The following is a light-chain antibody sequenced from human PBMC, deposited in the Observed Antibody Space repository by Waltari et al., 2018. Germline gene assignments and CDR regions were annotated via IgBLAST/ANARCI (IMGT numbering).Light chain of an antibody. CDR2: EDR. Sequence: SYVLTQPPSVSVAPGETASITCGENNIGGRSVHWYQQKPGQAPVLIVYEDRGRPSGIPERFSGSNSGNTATLTISRVEAGDEADYYCQVWDSASDHYVFGTGTKVTAL. CDR1: NIGGRS. CDR3: QVWDSASDHYV. J-gene: IGLJ1*01. V-gene: IGLV3-21*02.